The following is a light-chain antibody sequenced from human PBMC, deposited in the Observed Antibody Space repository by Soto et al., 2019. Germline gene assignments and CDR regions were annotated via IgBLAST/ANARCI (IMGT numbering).Light chain of an antibody. CDR2: GAS. CDR3: QQYDSPPWT. V-gene: IGKV3-20*01. CDR1: QRVSNSW. Sequence: EIVLTQSPGTLSLSPGERATLSCRASQRVSNSWIAWYQHKPGQAPRLLIYGASSRAAGIPDRFSGGGSGTDFTLTITRLVPEDCAVFYCQQYDSPPWTFGQGTKVEIK. J-gene: IGKJ1*01.